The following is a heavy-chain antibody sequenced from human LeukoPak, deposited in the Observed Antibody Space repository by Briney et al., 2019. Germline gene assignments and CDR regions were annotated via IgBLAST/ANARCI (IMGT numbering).Heavy chain of an antibody. CDR2: IKQDGSEK. V-gene: IGHV3-7*01. CDR3: TREGITAAADY. CDR1: GFSFSSFW. Sequence: GGSLRLSCAASGFSFSSFWMSWVRQAPGKGLEWVANIKQDGSEKNYVDSVKGRFTISRDNAKNSLYLQLNSLRAEDTAVYYCTREGITAAADYWGQGTLVTVSS. J-gene: IGHJ4*02. D-gene: IGHD6-13*01.